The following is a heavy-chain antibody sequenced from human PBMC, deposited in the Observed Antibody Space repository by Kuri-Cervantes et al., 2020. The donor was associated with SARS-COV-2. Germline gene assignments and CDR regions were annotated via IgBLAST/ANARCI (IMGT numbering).Heavy chain of an antibody. CDR1: GFTFDDYA. J-gene: IGHJ4*02. D-gene: IGHD3-3*01. V-gene: IGHV3-43D*03. Sequence: LTCAASGFTFDDYAMHWVRQAPGKGLEWVSLISWDGGSTYYADSVKGRFTISRDNAKNSLYLQMNSLRAEDTAVYYCARDDFWSGYYVDYWGQGTLVTVSS. CDR2: ISWDGGST. CDR3: ARDDFWSGYYVDY.